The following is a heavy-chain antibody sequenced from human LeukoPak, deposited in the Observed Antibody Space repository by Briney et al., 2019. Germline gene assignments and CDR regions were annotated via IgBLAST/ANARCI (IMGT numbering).Heavy chain of an antibody. CDR1: GFTFSSYS. J-gene: IGHJ4*02. Sequence: GGSLRLSCAASGFTFSSYSMNWVRQAPGKGLELVSSISSSSSYIYYADSVKGRFTISRDNAKNSLYLQMNSLRAEDTAVYYCARGRIAARPYYFDYWGQGTLVTVSS. CDR2: ISSSSSYI. CDR3: ARGRIAARPYYFDY. D-gene: IGHD6-6*01. V-gene: IGHV3-21*01.